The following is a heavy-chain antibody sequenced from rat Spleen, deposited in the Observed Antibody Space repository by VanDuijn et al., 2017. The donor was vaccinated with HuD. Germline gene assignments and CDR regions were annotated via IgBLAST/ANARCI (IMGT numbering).Heavy chain of an antibody. CDR1: GFTFSNYW. CDR3: ATGIITTDY. CDR2: ISTGGSNT. V-gene: IGHV5-25*01. Sequence: EVQLVETGGGLVQPGRSLKLSCVASGFTFSNYWMYWVRQAPTKGLEWVAYISTGGSNTFYRDSVKGRFTISRDNAKSTLYLQMDSLRSEDTATYYCATGIITTDYWGQGVMVTVSS. D-gene: IGHD1-6*01. J-gene: IGHJ2*01.